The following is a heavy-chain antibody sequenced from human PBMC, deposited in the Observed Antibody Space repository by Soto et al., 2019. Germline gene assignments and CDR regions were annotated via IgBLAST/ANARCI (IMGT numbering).Heavy chain of an antibody. D-gene: IGHD6-13*01. CDR1: GDPIRSSSY. V-gene: IGHV4-39*01. Sequence: QLQLQESGPGLVKPSETLSLTCTVSGDPIRSSSYWGWIRQPPGKGLEWIGSIYSTGNTYYNPSLNSQVTISVDTSKNQFSLNVISVTAADTAVYYCRRSSRYSTDVWGQGTTVTVSS. CDR3: RRSSRYSTDV. J-gene: IGHJ6*02. CDR2: IYSTGNT.